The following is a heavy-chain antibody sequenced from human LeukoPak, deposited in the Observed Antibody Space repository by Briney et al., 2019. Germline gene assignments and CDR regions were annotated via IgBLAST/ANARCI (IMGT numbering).Heavy chain of an antibody. CDR1: GGTFSSYA. CDR3: AETAMVASMAFAI. D-gene: IGHD5-18*01. V-gene: IGHV1-69*05. Sequence: SVKVSCKASGGTFSSYAISWVRQAPGQGLEWMGGIITIFGTANYAQKFQGRVTITTDESTSTTYMELSSLRSEDTAVYYCAETAMVASMAFAIWGQGTMVTVSS. J-gene: IGHJ3*02. CDR2: IITIFGTA.